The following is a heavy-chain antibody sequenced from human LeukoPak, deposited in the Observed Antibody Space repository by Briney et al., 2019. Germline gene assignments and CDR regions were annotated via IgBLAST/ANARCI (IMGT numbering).Heavy chain of an antibody. CDR3: ARGYSSSIIDY. D-gene: IGHD6-6*01. J-gene: IGHJ4*02. Sequence: SETLSLTCTVSGVSISSYYWSWIRQPPGKGLEWIGYIYYSGSTNYNPSLKSRVTISVDTSKNQFSLKLSSVTAADTAVYYCARGYSSSIIDYWGQGTLVTVSS. CDR1: GVSISSYY. V-gene: IGHV4-59*01. CDR2: IYYSGST.